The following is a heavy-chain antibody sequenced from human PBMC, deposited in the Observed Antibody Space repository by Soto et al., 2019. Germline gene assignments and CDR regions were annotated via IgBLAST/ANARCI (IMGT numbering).Heavy chain of an antibody. J-gene: IGHJ4*02. D-gene: IGHD2-21*01. Sequence: QVQLVQSGAEVKKPGASVKVSCKASGYTFTSYAMHWVRQAPGQRLEWMGWINAGNGNTKYSQKFQVRVSITRGTYARTVDMEVGSLRSEDTAVLYCAGVGVECSGDCCYVAYWGEGTLVTVS. CDR3: AGVGVECSGDCCYVAY. V-gene: IGHV1-3*01. CDR1: GYTFTSYA. CDR2: INAGNGNT.